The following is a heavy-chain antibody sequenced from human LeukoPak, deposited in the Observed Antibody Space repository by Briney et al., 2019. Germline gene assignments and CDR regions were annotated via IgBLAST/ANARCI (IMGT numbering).Heavy chain of an antibody. J-gene: IGHJ4*02. Sequence: PGRSLRLSCAASGFTFSTYGMNWVRQAPGKGLEWMAIISYDESNTYYADSVKGRFTISRDNSKNTLYLQMNSLRAEDTAVYYCAKGGGITDYARFDYWGQGTLVTVSS. CDR2: ISYDESNT. V-gene: IGHV3-30*18. CDR1: GFTFSTYG. D-gene: IGHD1-14*01. CDR3: AKGGGITDYARFDY.